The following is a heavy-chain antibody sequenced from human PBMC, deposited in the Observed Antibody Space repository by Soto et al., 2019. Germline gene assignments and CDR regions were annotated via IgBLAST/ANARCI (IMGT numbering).Heavy chain of an antibody. D-gene: IGHD2-8*02. J-gene: IGHJ5*02. CDR3: ARGTGPRGLRKWLDP. CDR1: GLSFSSFE. Sequence: LRLSCAASGLSFSSFEMNWVRQAPGKGLEWVSYISSSDSTIYYADSVKGRFTISRDNAKNSLYLQINSLRTEDTAVYYCARGTGPRGLRKWLDPWGQGTLVTVSS. V-gene: IGHV3-48*03. CDR2: ISSSDSTI.